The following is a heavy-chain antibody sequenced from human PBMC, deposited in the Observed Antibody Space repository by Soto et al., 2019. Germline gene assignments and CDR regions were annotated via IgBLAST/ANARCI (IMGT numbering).Heavy chain of an antibody. CDR3: ATHVLLWFGFDY. D-gene: IGHD3-10*01. Sequence: XESLQLSCAASGFTFSSYAMSWVRQAPGKGLEWVSAISGSGGSTYYADSVKGRFTTSRDNSKNTLYLQMNSLRAEDTAVYYCATHVLLWFGFDYWGQGTLVTVLL. J-gene: IGHJ4*02. V-gene: IGHV3-23*01. CDR2: ISGSGGST. CDR1: GFTFSSYA.